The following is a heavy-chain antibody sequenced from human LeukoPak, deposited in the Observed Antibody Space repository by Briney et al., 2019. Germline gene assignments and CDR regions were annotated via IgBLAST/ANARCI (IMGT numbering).Heavy chain of an antibody. CDR2: INHSGST. Sequence: SETLSLTCAVYGGSFSGYYWSWIRQPPGKGLEWIGEINHSGSTNYNPSLKSRVTISVDTSKNQFSLKLSSVTAADTAVYYCARGSWGTAARRRSFDYWGQGTLVTVSS. CDR3: ARGSWGTAARRRSFDY. V-gene: IGHV4-34*01. D-gene: IGHD6-6*01. CDR1: GGSFSGYY. J-gene: IGHJ4*02.